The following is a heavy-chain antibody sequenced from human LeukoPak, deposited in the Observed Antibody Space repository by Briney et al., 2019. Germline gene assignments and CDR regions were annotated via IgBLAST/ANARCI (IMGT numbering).Heavy chain of an antibody. CDR2: ISTKSEGEPT. CDR3: TADLSDSSAWSFDY. D-gene: IGHD3-22*01. J-gene: IGHJ4*02. CDR1: GFTFSDAW. Sequence: PGESLRLSCAASGFTFSDAWLSWVRQAPGKGLEWIGRISTKSEGEPTDYPGPVKGRFTISRDHSKNTLYLQMNSLRTEDTAVYYCTADLSDSSAWSFDYWGQGTLVTVSS. V-gene: IGHV3-15*01.